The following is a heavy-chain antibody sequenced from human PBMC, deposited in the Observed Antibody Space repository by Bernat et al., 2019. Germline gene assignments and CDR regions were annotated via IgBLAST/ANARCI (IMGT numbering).Heavy chain of an antibody. CDR2: IYYSWST. D-gene: IGHD3-10*01. Sequence: QVQLQESGPGLVKPSETLSLTCTVSGGSISSYYWSWIRQPPGKGLEWIGYIYYSWSTNYNPSLKSRVTISVDTSKNQFSLKLSSVTAADTAVYYCARQVVGYYGSGSKTNWFDPWGQGTLVTVSS. CDR1: GGSISSYY. J-gene: IGHJ5*02. CDR3: ARQVVGYYGSGSKTNWFDP. V-gene: IGHV4-59*08.